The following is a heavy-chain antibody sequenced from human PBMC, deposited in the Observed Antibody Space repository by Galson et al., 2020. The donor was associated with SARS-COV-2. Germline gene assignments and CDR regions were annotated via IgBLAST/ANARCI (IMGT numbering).Heavy chain of an antibody. CDR3: AKVSPQFQLVCYWYFDL. V-gene: IGHV3-30*18. D-gene: IGHD2-21*01. Sequence: GESLKISCAASGFTFNNYAIHWVRQAPGKGLEWLALISYEGSIQVYADTVKGRSAISRDTSKNTVYLQLSSLRPEDTAIYYCAKVSPQFQLVCYWYFDLWGRGTLVTVSS. CDR2: ISYEGSIQ. CDR1: GFTFNNYA. J-gene: IGHJ2*01.